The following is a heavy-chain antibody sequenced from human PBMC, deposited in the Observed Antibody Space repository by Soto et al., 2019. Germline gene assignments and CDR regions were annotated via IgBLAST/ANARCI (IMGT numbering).Heavy chain of an antibody. J-gene: IGHJ6*02. Sequence: SETLSLTCAVYGGSFSGYYWSWIRQPPGKGLEWIGEINHSGSTNYNPSLKSRVTISVDTSKNQFSLKLSSVTAADTAVYYCASPSRFYCYYGMDVWGQGTTVTVSS. CDR2: INHSGST. V-gene: IGHV4-34*01. CDR3: ASPSRFYCYYGMDV. CDR1: GGSFSGYY. D-gene: IGHD2-2*01.